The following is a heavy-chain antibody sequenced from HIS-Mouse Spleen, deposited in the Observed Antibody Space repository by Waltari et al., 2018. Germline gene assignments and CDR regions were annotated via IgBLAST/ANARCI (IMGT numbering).Heavy chain of an antibody. Sequence: EVQLLESGGGLVQPGGSLRLHCAASGFTFSSHAMTWVRQAPGKGLEWVSAISGSGGSTYYADSVKGRFTISRDNSKNTLYLQMNSLRAEDTAVYYCAKAPLEQLVFDYWGQGTLVTVSS. V-gene: IGHV3-23*01. D-gene: IGHD6-6*01. CDR3: AKAPLEQLVFDY. CDR1: GFTFSSHA. CDR2: ISGSGGST. J-gene: IGHJ4*02.